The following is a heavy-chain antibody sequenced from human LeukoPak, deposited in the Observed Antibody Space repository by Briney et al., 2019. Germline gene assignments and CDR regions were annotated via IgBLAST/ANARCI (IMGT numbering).Heavy chain of an antibody. Sequence: ASEKVSCKASGYTFTSYHMHWVRQAPGQGLEWMGLINLSGGSTTYAQRFQGRVTLTRDTSTSTVYMELSSLRSEDTAVYYCARDYVDDIPMIKDYRGQGTLVTVSS. D-gene: IGHD2-8*01. CDR3: ARDYVDDIPMIKDY. V-gene: IGHV1-46*01. CDR1: GYTFTSYH. CDR2: INLSGGST. J-gene: IGHJ4*02.